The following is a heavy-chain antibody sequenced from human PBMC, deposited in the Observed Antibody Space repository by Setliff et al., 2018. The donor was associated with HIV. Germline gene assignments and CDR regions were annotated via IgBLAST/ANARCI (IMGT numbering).Heavy chain of an antibody. CDR3: ARSIYGSGTYPLDV. CDR2: IYYTGST. V-gene: IGHV4-4*07. Sequence: PSAPLSLTCNYSGNSFSGYHWNWIRQPAGKGLEWLGRIYYTGSTEYNPSLKSRLTMSMDTSKDQFSLRLVSLTTADTAVYYCARSIYGSGTYPLDVWGPGTLVTVSS. CDR1: GNSFSGYH. D-gene: IGHD3-10*01. J-gene: IGHJ4*02.